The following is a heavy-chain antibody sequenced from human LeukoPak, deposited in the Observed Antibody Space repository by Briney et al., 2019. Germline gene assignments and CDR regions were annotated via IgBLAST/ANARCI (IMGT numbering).Heavy chain of an antibody. CDR1: GFTFSGSA. V-gene: IGHV3-73*01. CDR2: IRSKANSYAT. J-gene: IGHJ4*02. D-gene: IGHD5-18*01. Sequence: PGGSLRLSCAASGFTFSGSAMHWVRQASGKGLEWVGRIRSKANSYATAYAASVKGRFTISRDDSKNTAYLQMNSLITEDTAVYYCTSPTVDTAILEDYWGQGALVTVSP. CDR3: TSPTVDTAILEDY.